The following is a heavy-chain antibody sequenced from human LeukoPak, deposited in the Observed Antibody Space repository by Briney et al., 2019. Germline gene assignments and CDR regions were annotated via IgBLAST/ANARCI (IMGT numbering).Heavy chain of an antibody. Sequence: AGGSLRLSCAASGFTVSSNYMSWVRQAPGKGLEWVSVIFSGGTTYYADSVKGRFTISRGNSKNTLYLQMNSLRAEDTAVYYCAREGNYYDMDVWGQGTTVTVSS. J-gene: IGHJ6*02. CDR1: GFTVSSNY. CDR3: AREGNYYDMDV. CDR2: IFSGGTT. V-gene: IGHV3-53*01.